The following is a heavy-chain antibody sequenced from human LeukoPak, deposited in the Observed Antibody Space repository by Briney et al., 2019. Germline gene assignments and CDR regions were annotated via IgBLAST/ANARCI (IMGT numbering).Heavy chain of an antibody. D-gene: IGHD5-18*01. CDR1: GYTVTEVA. CDR2: INTNTGNP. J-gene: IGHJ4*02. V-gene: IGHV7-4-1*02. Sequence: ASVKVSCKVSGYTVTEVAIHWVRQTPGEGLEWMGWINTNTGNPTYAQGFTGRFVFSLDTSVSTAYLQISSLKAEDTAVYYCARDGRGYSYGYYGYWGQGTLVTVSS. CDR3: ARDGRGYSYGYYGY.